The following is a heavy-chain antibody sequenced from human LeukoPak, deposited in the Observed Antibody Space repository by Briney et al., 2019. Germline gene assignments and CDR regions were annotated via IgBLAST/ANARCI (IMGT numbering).Heavy chain of an antibody. V-gene: IGHV1-69*04. J-gene: IGHJ3*02. CDR3: ARCLYYDILTGYDPNIDDDAFDI. CDR1: GGTFSSYA. D-gene: IGHD3-9*01. Sequence: ASVKVSCKASGGTFSSYAISWVRQAPGQGLEWMGRIIPILGIANYAQKFQGRVTITADKSTSTAYMELSSLRSEDTAVYYCARCLYYDILTGYDPNIDDDAFDIWGQGTMVTVSS. CDR2: IIPILGIA.